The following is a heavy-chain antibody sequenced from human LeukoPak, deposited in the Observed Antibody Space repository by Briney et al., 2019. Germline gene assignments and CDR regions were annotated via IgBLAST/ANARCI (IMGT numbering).Heavy chain of an antibody. Sequence: GGSLRLSCAASGFTFSSYGMHWVRQAPGKGLEWVAVIWSDGSNKYYANSVKGRFTISRDNSKNTLYLQMNSLRAEDTAVYYCAKDFNTVTTIDSWGQGTLVTVSS. CDR1: GFTFSSYG. CDR2: IWSDGSNK. J-gene: IGHJ4*02. D-gene: IGHD4-17*01. CDR3: AKDFNTVTTIDS. V-gene: IGHV3-30*02.